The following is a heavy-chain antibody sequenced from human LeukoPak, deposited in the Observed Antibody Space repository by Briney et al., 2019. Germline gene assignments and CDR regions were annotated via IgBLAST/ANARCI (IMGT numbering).Heavy chain of an antibody. Sequence: SETLSLTCTVSGGSISSSSYYWGWIRQPPGKGLEWIGSIYYSGSTYYNPSLKSRVTISVDRSKNQFSLKLSSVTAADTAVYYCARQAVSSSWSPYYYGMDVWGQGTTVTVSS. V-gene: IGHV4-39*07. CDR2: IYYSGST. D-gene: IGHD6-13*01. J-gene: IGHJ6*02. CDR1: GGSISSSSYY. CDR3: ARQAVSSSWSPYYYGMDV.